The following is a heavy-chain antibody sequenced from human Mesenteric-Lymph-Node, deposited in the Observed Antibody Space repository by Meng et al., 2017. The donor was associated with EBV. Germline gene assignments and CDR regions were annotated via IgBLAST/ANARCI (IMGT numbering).Heavy chain of an antibody. CDR3: ARGGGVLTPLDY. CDR2: INHSGGT. V-gene: IGHV4-34*01. D-gene: IGHD4-23*01. J-gene: IGHJ4*02. CDR1: GDSFSGYF. Sequence: QLQFHQWAAGLLKPSGTLSLTCAVYGDSFSGYFWSWIRQPLGKGLEWIGEINHSGGTNYNPSLEGRVTISVDASKNQFSLKLRSVTAADTAVYYCARGGGVLTPLDYWGQGGLVTVSS.